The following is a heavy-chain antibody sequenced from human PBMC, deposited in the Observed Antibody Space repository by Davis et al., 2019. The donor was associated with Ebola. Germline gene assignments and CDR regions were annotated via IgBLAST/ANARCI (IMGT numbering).Heavy chain of an antibody. J-gene: IGHJ6*02. CDR1: GGTFSSYA. V-gene: IGHV1-69*13. D-gene: IGHD6-19*01. CDR2: IIPIFGTA. CDR3: ARDTAVALAYYYYGMDV. Sequence: SVKVSCKASGGTFSSYAISWVRQAPGQGLEWMGGIIPIFGTANYAQKFQGRVTITADESTSTAYMELSSLRSEDTAVYYCARDTAVALAYYYYGMDVWGQGTTVTVSS.